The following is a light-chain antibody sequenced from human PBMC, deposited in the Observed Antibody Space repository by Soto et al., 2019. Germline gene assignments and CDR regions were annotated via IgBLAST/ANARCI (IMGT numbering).Light chain of an antibody. CDR2: AAS. V-gene: IGKV3-20*01. CDR3: HQYGLSPPYT. J-gene: IGKJ3*01. CDR1: QSINGNF. Sequence: EVVLTQSPGTLSLSPGERATLSCRASQSINGNFLAWYQQKLGQAPRLLIFAASSRATGIPDRFSGSGSGTDFTLTISRLEPEDFAVYYCHQYGLSPPYTFGPGTRWIS.